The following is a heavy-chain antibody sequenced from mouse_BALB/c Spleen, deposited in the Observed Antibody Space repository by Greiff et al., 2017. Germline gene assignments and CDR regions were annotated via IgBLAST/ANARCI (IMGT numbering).Heavy chain of an antibody. Sequence: EVQLVESGGDLVKPGGSLKLSCAASGFTFSSYGMSWVRQTPDKRLEWVATISSGGSYTYYPDSVKGRFTISRDNAKNTLYLQMSSLKSEDTAMYYCARGSHPYSYAMDYWGQGTSVTVSS. CDR3: ARGSHPYSYAMDY. J-gene: IGHJ4*01. CDR2: ISSGGSYT. V-gene: IGHV5-6*01. CDR1: GFTFSSYG. D-gene: IGHD6-2*01.